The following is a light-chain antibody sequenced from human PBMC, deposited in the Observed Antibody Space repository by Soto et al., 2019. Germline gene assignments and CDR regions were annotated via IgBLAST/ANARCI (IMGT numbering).Light chain of an antibody. J-gene: IGKJ1*01. CDR3: QQYNSFWT. V-gene: IGKV1-5*01. CDR1: QSINSW. CDR2: DAS. Sequence: DIQMTQSPSTLSASVGDRVTITCRASQSINSWLAWYQQKPGKAPRLLIYDASYLERGVPSRFSGSGSGTEFTLTISDLQPDDLATYYYQQYNSFWTFGQGTKVEI.